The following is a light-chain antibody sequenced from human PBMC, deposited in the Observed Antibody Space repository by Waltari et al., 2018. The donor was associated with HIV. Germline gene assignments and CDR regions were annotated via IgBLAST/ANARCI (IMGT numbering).Light chain of an antibody. Sequence: DIVMTQSPLSLSVTPGEPASISCTSSQSLLHNNGNKYLAWYVQKPGQSPQLLIYLGSNRASGVPDRFSGSGSGTDFTLKIGRVEAEDVGVYFCMQALQTPFTFGPGTKVHMK. CDR3: MQALQTPFT. CDR1: QSLLHNNGNKY. V-gene: IGKV2-28*01. CDR2: LGS. J-gene: IGKJ3*01.